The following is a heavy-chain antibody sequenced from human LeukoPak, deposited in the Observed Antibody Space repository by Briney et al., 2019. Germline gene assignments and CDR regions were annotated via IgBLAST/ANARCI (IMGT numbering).Heavy chain of an antibody. Sequence: GGSLRLSCAASGFTFSNYWMHWVRQVPGKGLMWVSRIKTDGSSTSYADSVKGRFTISRDNAKNTLYLQMNSLRVEDTAVYYCARDFMYSISCAGCWGQGTLVTVSS. J-gene: IGHJ4*02. V-gene: IGHV3-74*01. CDR2: IKTDGSST. CDR1: GFTFSNYW. D-gene: IGHD6-13*01. CDR3: ARDFMYSISCAGC.